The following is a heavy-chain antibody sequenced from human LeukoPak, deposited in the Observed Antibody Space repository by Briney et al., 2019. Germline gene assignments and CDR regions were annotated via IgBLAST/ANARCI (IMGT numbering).Heavy chain of an antibody. V-gene: IGHV1-2*02. Sequence: ASVKVSCKASGYTFTGYYMHWVRQAPGQGLERMGWINPNSGGTNYAQKFQGRVTMTRDTSISTAYMELSRLRSDDTAVYYCAREWGPYCSSTSCPYNWFDPWGQGTLVTVSS. J-gene: IGHJ5*02. CDR1: GYTFTGYY. D-gene: IGHD2-2*01. CDR3: AREWGPYCSSTSCPYNWFDP. CDR2: INPNSGGT.